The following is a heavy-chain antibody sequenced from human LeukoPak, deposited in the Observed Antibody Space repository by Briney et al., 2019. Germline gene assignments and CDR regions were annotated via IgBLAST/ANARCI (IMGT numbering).Heavy chain of an antibody. J-gene: IGHJ6*03. CDR2: VKQDGSEK. CDR1: GFTFSRYW. D-gene: IGHD6-13*01. CDR3: ARATGYIAAAGADYYYYYMDV. V-gene: IGHV3-7*01. Sequence: GGSLRLSCAASGFTFSRYWMSWVRQAPGKGLEWVANVKQDGSEKYYVDSAKGRFTISRDNAKNSLYLQMNSLRAEDTAVYYCARATGYIAAAGADYYYYYMDVWGKGTTVTVSS.